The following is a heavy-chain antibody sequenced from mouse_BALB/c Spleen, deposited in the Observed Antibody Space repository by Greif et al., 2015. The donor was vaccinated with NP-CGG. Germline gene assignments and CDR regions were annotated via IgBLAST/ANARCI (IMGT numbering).Heavy chain of an antibody. J-gene: IGHJ2*01. V-gene: IGHV5-9-4*01. CDR2: ISSGGSYT. CDR1: GFTFSSYA. CDR3: ARVNDYFDY. Sequence: EVKVVESGGGLVKPGGSLKLSCAASGFTFSSYAMSWVRQSPEKRLEWVAEISSGGSYTYYPDTVTGRFTISRDNAKNTLYLEMSSLRSEDTAMYYCARVNDYFDYWGQGTTLTVSS.